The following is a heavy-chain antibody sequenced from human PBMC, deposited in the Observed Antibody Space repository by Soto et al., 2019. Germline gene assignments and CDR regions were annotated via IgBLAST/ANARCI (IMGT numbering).Heavy chain of an antibody. CDR2: ISYDGSNK. CDR1: GFTFSSYG. CDR3: AKGSGEPYYYYYYGMDV. Sequence: QVQLVESGGGVVQPGRSLRLSCAASGFTFSSYGMHWVRQAPGKGLEWVAVISYDGSNKYYADSVKGRFTISRDNSKNTLYLQMNSLRAEDTAVYYCAKGSGEPYYYYYYGMDVWGPGTTVTVSS. J-gene: IGHJ6*02. V-gene: IGHV3-30*18. D-gene: IGHD2-15*01.